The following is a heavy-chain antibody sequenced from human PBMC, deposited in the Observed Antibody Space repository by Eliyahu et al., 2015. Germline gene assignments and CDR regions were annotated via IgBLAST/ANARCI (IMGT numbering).Heavy chain of an antibody. CDR1: GXTXTSXA. CDR2: INAGNGNT. CDR3: ARDNSYYDILTGYYNGGRWFDP. D-gene: IGHD3-9*01. V-gene: IGHV1-3*01. Sequence: QVQLVQSGAEVKKPGASVXVSCKASGXTXTSXAMXWXRQAPGQRLEWMGWINAGNGNTKYSQKFQGRVTITRDTSASTAYMELSSLRSEDTAVYYCARDNSYYDILTGYYNGGRWFDPWGQGTLVTVSS. J-gene: IGHJ5*02.